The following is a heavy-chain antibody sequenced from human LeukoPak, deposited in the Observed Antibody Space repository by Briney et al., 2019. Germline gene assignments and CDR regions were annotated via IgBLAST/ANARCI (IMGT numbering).Heavy chain of an antibody. CDR1: GFTFSSYW. J-gene: IGHJ3*02. V-gene: IGHV3-74*01. CDR2: INSDGSST. D-gene: IGHD2-15*01. Sequence: PGGSLRLSCAASGFTFSSYWMHWVRQAPGKGLVWVSRINSDGSSTNYADSVKGRFTISRDNAKNTLYLQMNSLRAEDTAVYYCARDGYCSGGSCYLVAFDIWGQGTMVTVSS. CDR3: ARDGYCSGGSCYLVAFDI.